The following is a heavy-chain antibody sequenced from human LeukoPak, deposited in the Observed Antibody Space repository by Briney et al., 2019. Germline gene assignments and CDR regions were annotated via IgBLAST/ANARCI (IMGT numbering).Heavy chain of an antibody. CDR1: GGSISSGSYY. CDR3: ARIRVVGAGDY. CDR2: IYTSGST. Sequence: SEPLSLTCTVSGGSISSGSYYWSWIRQPAGKGLEWIGRIYTSGSTNYNPSLKSRVTISVDTSKNQFSLKLSSVTAADTAVYYGARIRVVGAGDYWGQGTLVTVSS. D-gene: IGHD1-26*01. V-gene: IGHV4-61*02. J-gene: IGHJ4*02.